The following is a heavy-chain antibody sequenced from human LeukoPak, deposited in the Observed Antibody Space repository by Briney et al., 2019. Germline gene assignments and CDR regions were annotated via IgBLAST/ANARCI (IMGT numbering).Heavy chain of an antibody. CDR1: GFTFSTYS. CDR3: AACQPAGFDP. V-gene: IGHV3-21*04. J-gene: IGHJ5*02. CDR2: ISDVSTYI. Sequence: PGGSLRLSCAASGFTFSTYSMNWVRQAPGKGLEWVSSISDVSTYIYYADSVKGRFTISRDNAKNSLYLQMNSLRAEDTAVYYCAACQPAGFDPWGQGTLVTVSS.